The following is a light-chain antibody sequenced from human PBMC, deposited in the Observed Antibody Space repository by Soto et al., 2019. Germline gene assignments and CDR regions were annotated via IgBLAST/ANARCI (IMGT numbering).Light chain of an antibody. CDR1: QSVSSSS. CDR3: QQYGASPIT. V-gene: IGKV3-20*01. J-gene: IGKJ5*01. CDR2: DAS. Sequence: EVAMRQSPATLSVSPGELANISYRASQSVSSSSLAWYQQKRGQAPRLLIHDASSRATGIPDRFSGSGSGTDCTLTISRLEPEDVALYYCQQYGASPITLGQGTRLEI.